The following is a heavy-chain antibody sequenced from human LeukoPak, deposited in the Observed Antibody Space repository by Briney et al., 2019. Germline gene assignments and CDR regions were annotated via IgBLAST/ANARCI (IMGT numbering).Heavy chain of an antibody. V-gene: IGHV3-64*02. D-gene: IGHD6-13*01. CDR3: ARRAAADSFYSDY. Sequence: GGSLRLSCAASGFTFSSYAMHWVRQAPGRGLEYVSAISYNGGSTYYADSVKGRFTISRDNSKNTLYLQMGSLRAEDMAVYYCARRAAADSFYSDYWGQGTLVTVSS. J-gene: IGHJ4*02. CDR2: ISYNGGST. CDR1: GFTFSSYA.